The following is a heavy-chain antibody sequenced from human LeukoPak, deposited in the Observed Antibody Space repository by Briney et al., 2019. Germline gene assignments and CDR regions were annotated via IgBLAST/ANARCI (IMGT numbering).Heavy chain of an antibody. CDR1: GGSFSGYY. CDR3: ARGHLQPARVTSHFDY. Sequence: PSETLSLTCAVYGGSFSGYYWSWIRQPPGKGLEWIGEINHSGSTNYNPSLKSRVTISVDTSKNQFSLKLSSVTAADTAVYYCARGHLQPARVTSHFDYWGQGTLVTVSS. J-gene: IGHJ4*02. V-gene: IGHV4-34*01. CDR2: INHSGST. D-gene: IGHD4-11*01.